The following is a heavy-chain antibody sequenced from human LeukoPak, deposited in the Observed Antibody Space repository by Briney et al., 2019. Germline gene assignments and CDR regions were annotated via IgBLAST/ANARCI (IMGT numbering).Heavy chain of an antibody. V-gene: IGHV3-7*03. CDR3: AKGPDYDFWSGSYYFDY. J-gene: IGHJ4*02. Sequence: PGGSLRHSCAASGFTFSSYWMSWVRQAPGKGLEWVANIKQDGSEKYYVDSVKGRFTISRDNAKNSLYLQMNSLRAEDTAVYYCAKGPDYDFWSGSYYFDYWGQGTLVTVSS. CDR2: IKQDGSEK. CDR1: GFTFSSYW. D-gene: IGHD3-3*01.